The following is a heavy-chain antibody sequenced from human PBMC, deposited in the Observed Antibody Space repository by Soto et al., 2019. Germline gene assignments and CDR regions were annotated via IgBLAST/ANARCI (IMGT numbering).Heavy chain of an antibody. Sequence: EVQLLESGGGLVQPGGSLRLSCAASGFTFSSYAMSWVRQAPGKGLEWVSAISGSGGSTYYADSVKGRFTISRDNSKNTLYLQMNSLRAEDTAGYYCAKGVGSSGWATWVYWGQGTLVTVSS. CDR2: ISGSGGST. CDR3: AKGVGSSGWATWVY. CDR1: GFTFSSYA. D-gene: IGHD6-19*01. V-gene: IGHV3-23*01. J-gene: IGHJ4*02.